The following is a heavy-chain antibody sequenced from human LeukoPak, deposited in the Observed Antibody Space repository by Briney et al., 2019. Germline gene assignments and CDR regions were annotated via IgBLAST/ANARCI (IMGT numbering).Heavy chain of an antibody. CDR2: ISGSGRRT. J-gene: IGHJ4*02. CDR1: GFTFSSYA. V-gene: IGHV3-23*01. Sequence: GGSLRLSCAASGFTFSSYAMSWVRQAPGKGLEWGSAISGSGRRTYSAHSVKGRFPLSRHNSKNTLYLQMNSLRAEDTAVYYCAKDRGVTARYFAYWGQGTLVTVSS. D-gene: IGHD2-21*02. CDR3: AKDRGVTARYFAY.